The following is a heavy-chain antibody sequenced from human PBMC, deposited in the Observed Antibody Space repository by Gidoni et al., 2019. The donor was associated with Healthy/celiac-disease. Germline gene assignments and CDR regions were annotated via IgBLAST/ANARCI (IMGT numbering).Heavy chain of an antibody. Sequence: EVQLLESGGGVVQPGGSLRLSCAASGFTFSSYAMSWVRQAPGKVLEWVSAISGSGGRTYYADYVKGRFTISRDNSKNTLYLQMNSLRAEDTAVYYCAKDPGYSSSWFDYWGQGTLVTVSS. D-gene: IGHD6-13*01. V-gene: IGHV3-23*01. J-gene: IGHJ4*02. CDR2: ISGSGGRT. CDR3: AKDPGYSSSWFDY. CDR1: GFTFSSYA.